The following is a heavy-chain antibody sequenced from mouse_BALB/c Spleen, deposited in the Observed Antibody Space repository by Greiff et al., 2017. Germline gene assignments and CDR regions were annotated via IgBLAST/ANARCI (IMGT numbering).Heavy chain of an antibody. Sequence: EVKLMESGGGLVQPGGSRKLSCAASGFTFSSFGMHWVRQAPEKGLEWVAYISSGSSTIYYADTVKGRFTISRDNPKNILFLQMTSLRSEDTAVYYCARWIRDGYFGVWGAGSTVTVSS. CDR2: ISSGSSTI. CDR3: ARWIRDGYFGV. CDR1: GFTFSSFG. V-gene: IGHV5-17*02. J-gene: IGHJ1*01. D-gene: IGHD2-4*01.